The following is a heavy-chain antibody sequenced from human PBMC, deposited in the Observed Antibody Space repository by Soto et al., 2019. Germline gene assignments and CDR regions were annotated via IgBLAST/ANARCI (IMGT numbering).Heavy chain of an antibody. CDR3: ARAGELLPTYYYYGMDV. Sequence: PGGSLRLSCTASGFTVSSYSMHWVRQAPGKGLEWVAVISYDGSNKYYADSVKGRFTISRDNSKNTLYLQMNSLRAEDTAVYYCARAGELLPTYYYYGMDVWGQGTTVTV. J-gene: IGHJ6*02. V-gene: IGHV3-30-3*01. CDR1: GFTVSSYS. CDR2: ISYDGSNK. D-gene: IGHD2-15*01.